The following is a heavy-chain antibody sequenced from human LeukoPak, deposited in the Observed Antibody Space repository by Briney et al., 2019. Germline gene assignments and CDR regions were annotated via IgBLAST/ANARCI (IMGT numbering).Heavy chain of an antibody. CDR2: VNDRGSA. CDR1: GGSFSGHY. V-gene: IGHV4-34*01. Sequence: SETLSLTCAVYGGSFSGHYWTWIRQPPGKGLQWIGEVNDRGSANYNPSLKSRLSISEDKSKNQFSLRRPSVTAADTAVYYCARGVVSGRFGDYYYYMDVWGIGTTVTVSS. D-gene: IGHD3-16*01. J-gene: IGHJ6*03. CDR3: ARGVVSGRFGDYYYYMDV.